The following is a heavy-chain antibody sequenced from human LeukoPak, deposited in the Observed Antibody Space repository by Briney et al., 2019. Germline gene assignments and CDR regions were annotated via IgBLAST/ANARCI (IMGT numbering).Heavy chain of an antibody. CDR3: ARGRAWCGGDCYSGAVYGMDV. CDR1: GGSFSGYY. Sequence: SETLSLTCAVYGGSFSGYYWSWIRQPPGKGLEWIGEINHSGSTNYNPSLKSRVTISVDTSKNQFSLKLSSVTAADTAVYYCARGRAWCGGDCYSGAVYGMDVWGQGTTVTVSS. J-gene: IGHJ6*02. V-gene: IGHV4-34*01. CDR2: INHSGST. D-gene: IGHD2-21*02.